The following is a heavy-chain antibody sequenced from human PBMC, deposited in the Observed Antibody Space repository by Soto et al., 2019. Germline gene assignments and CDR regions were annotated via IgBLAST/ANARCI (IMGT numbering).Heavy chain of an antibody. CDR1: GDSVSINRGA. J-gene: IGHJ4*02. D-gene: IGHD5-12*01. CDR3: ANDPGYSLDS. V-gene: IGHV6-1*01. Sequence: SQTLSLTCAISGDSVSINRGAWNWIRQSPSRGLEWLGRTYYRSKWYYDYAESVKSRIIISVDTSKNQFSLQLNSVTPEDAAVYYCANDPGYSLDSWGQGTLVTVSS. CDR2: TYYRSKWYY.